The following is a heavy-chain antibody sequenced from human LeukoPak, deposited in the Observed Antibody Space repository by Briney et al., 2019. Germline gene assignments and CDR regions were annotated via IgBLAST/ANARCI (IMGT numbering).Heavy chain of an antibody. CDR2: INPGGGNT. Sequence: ASVKVSCKASGYTFTNYYIRWVRQAPGQGLEWMGLINPGGGNTNYAQNFQGRGTMTRDTSASTVYMPLISLRSEDTVMYSCGRIRDGYNDAYDIWGKGTVVTVPS. CDR3: GRIRDGYNDAYDI. J-gene: IGHJ3*02. CDR1: GYTFTNYY. V-gene: IGHV1-46*01. D-gene: IGHD5-24*01.